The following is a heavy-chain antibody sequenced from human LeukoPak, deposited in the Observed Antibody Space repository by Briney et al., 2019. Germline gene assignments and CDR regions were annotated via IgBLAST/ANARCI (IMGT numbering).Heavy chain of an antibody. CDR3: ARGRGVVVPAARGWFDP. CDR1: GGSFSGYY. J-gene: IGHJ5*02. Sequence: PSETLSLTCAVYGGSFSGYYWSWIRQPPGKGLEWIGEINHSGSTNYNPSLKSRVTISVDTSMNQFSLKLSSVTAADTAVYYCARGRGVVVPAARGWFDPWGQGTLVTVSS. V-gene: IGHV4-34*01. CDR2: INHSGST. D-gene: IGHD2-2*01.